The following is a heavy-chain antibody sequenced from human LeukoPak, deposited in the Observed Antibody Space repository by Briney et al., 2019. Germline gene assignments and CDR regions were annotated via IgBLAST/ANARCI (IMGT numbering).Heavy chain of an antibody. D-gene: IGHD2-2*01. J-gene: IGHJ6*02. CDR2: INPNSGGT. CDR1: GYTFTCYY. CDR3: ARDLVVVPAAKYYYYYGMDV. Sequence: GASVTVSFKASGYTFTCYYMHWVRQPPGQGLEWMGWINPNSGGTNYAQKFQGRVTMTRDTSISTAYMELSRLRSDDTAVYYCARDLVVVPAAKYYYYYGMDVWGQGTTVTVSS. V-gene: IGHV1-2*02.